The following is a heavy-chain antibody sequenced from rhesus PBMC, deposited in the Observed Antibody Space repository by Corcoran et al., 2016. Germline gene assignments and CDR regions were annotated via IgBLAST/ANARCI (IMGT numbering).Heavy chain of an antibody. V-gene: IGHV4S9*01. CDR3: ARVPGSYTDY. D-gene: IGHD1-44*02. CDR1: GGSLSDKYY. Sequence: QLQLQESGPGLVKPSDPMSLTCAVSGGSLSDKYYLNWIRPPPGKGRECIGNIYGMRANTYYNPSLKSRVTMSKDTSKNQFFLNLRSVTAADTAVYFCARVPGSYTDYWGQGVLVTVSS. CDR2: IYGMRANT. J-gene: IGHJ4*01.